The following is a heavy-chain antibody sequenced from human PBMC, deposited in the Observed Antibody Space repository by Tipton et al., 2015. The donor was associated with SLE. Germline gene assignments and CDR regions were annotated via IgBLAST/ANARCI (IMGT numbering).Heavy chain of an antibody. J-gene: IGHJ4*02. D-gene: IGHD3-10*01. CDR3: ARSTGLYYYGSGSAPYYFDY. CDR1: GGSISSYY. CDR2: IYYSGST. Sequence: TLSLTCTVSGGSISSYYWSWIRQPPGKGLEWIGFIYYSGSTYYNPSLKSRVSISVDTSKNQFSLRLTSVTAADTAMYYCARSTGLYYYGSGSAPYYFDYWGQGTLVTVSS. V-gene: IGHV4-59*01.